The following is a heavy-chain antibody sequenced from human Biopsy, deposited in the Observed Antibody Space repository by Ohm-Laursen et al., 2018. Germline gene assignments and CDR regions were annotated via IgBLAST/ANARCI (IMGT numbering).Heavy chain of an antibody. V-gene: IGHV4-4*03. CDR1: GGSITSRTPY. D-gene: IGHD2-2*01. Sequence: PGTLSLTCTLSGGSITSRTPYWSWIRQPPGKGLEWIGEVHHDGRANYNPSLKSRVTISGDMSKKQFSLKLSGVTAADTAVYYCARFIVPSLHCSNGVCPIRWFDPWGQGTLVTVSS. CDR2: VHHDGRA. CDR3: ARFIVPSLHCSNGVCPIRWFDP. J-gene: IGHJ5*02.